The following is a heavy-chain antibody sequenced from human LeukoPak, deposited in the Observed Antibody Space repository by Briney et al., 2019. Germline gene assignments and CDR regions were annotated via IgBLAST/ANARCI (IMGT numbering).Heavy chain of an antibody. CDR1: GFTFSNHA. Sequence: GGSLRLSCAVSGFTFSNHAMSWVRRAPGKGLEWVSAISASGVTTHYADSVKGRFTISRDNSKNTLYLQMNSLRGEDAAVYYCAKNSGPFDYWGQGTLVTVSS. V-gene: IGHV3-23*01. CDR3: AKNSGPFDY. D-gene: IGHD1-26*01. J-gene: IGHJ4*02. CDR2: ISASGVTT.